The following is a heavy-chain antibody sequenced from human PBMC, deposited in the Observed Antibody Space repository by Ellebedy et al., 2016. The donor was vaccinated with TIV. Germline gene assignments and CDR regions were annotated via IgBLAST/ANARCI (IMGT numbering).Heavy chain of an antibody. Sequence: GESLKISCVVSGLTFSSSWMHWVRQAPGKGLVWVSRINNDGSDTKYADYVQGRFTISRDNAKNTLYLQMNSLRAEDTAVYYCAREDSSGWYFNWGQGTLVTVSS. CDR2: INNDGSDT. V-gene: IGHV3-74*03. CDR3: AREDSSGWYFN. D-gene: IGHD6-19*01. CDR1: GLTFSSSW. J-gene: IGHJ4*02.